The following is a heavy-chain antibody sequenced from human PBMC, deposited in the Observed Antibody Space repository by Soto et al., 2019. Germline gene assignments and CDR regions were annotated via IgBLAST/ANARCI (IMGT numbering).Heavy chain of an antibody. D-gene: IGHD2-2*01. Sequence: QLQLQESGPGLLKPSETLSLTCSVSGGSISSRSYSWGWIRQSPGKGLEWIGTIYYSENTYYNPSLKSRVTISVDTSKNQFSLKLSSVTAADTAVYYCAKLAGYCSGNSCHGDYAMDVWGQGTTVTVSS. CDR1: GGSISSRSYS. CDR2: IYYSENT. J-gene: IGHJ6*02. CDR3: AKLAGYCSGNSCHGDYAMDV. V-gene: IGHV4-39*01.